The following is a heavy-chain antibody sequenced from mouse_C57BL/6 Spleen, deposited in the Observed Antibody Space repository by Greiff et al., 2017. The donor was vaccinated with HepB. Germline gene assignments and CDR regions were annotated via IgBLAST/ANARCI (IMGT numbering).Heavy chain of an antibody. Sequence: VKLQESGAELVKPGASVKLSCKASGYTFTEYTIHWVKQRSGQGLEWIGWFYPGSGSIKYNEKFKDKATLTADKSSSTVYMELSRLTSEDSAVYFCARHEEKAYYSNSWFAYWGQGTLVTVSA. CDR2: FYPGSGSI. D-gene: IGHD2-5*01. J-gene: IGHJ3*01. CDR1: GYTFTEYT. CDR3: ARHEEKAYYSNSWFAY. V-gene: IGHV1-62-2*01.